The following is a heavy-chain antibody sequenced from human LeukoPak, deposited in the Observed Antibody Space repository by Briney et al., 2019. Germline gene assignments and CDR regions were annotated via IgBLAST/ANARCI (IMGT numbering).Heavy chain of an antibody. V-gene: IGHV4-59*08. J-gene: IGHJ3*02. CDR1: LGSLSSYY. D-gene: IGHD5-18*01. Sequence: PSETLSLTCTVSLGSLSSYYWSWIRPPPGKGLGRTGYIYYSGGTNYNPSIVSRVNISLDTSTTQFSLILGSVTSDATAGLFFAGRRFSYGDNDAFDIWGQGTMVTVSS. CDR2: IYYSGGT. CDR3: AGRRFSYGDNDAFDI.